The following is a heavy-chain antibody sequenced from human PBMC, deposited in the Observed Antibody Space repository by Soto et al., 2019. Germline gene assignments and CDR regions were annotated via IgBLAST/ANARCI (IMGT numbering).Heavy chain of an antibody. J-gene: IGHJ6*02. Sequence: QVQLVQSGPEVMKPGASVKVSCKASGYTFTTYGISWVRLAPGQGLEWLGWISGYNGQTNYAPRFRDRVTLTTDTSTSTTNMELRSLRSDDTAIYFWARDNRKELWVEGLNAIDVWGQGTTVTVSS. CDR2: ISGYNGQT. D-gene: IGHD2-21*01. V-gene: IGHV1-18*01. CDR1: GYTFTTYG. CDR3: ARDNRKELWVEGLNAIDV.